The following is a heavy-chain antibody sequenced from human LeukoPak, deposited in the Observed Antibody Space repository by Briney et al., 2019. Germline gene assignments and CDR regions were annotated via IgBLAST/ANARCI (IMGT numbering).Heavy chain of an antibody. CDR2: ISSSGTSI. V-gene: IGHV3-11*04. CDR1: GFTFSNYY. J-gene: IGHJ6*04. CDR3: AELGITMIGGV. Sequence: PGGSLRLSCAASGFTFSNYYMSWICHAPGKGLEWVSYISSSGTSIYYADSVKGRFTISRDNAKNSLYLQMNSLRAEDTAVYYCAELGITMIGGVWGKGTTVTISS. D-gene: IGHD3-10*02.